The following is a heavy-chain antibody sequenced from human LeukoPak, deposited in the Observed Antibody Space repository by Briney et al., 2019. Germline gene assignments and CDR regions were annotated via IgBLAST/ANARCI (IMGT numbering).Heavy chain of an antibody. J-gene: IGHJ4*02. CDR1: GGSISSSSYY. Sequence: SETLSLTCTVSGGSISSSSYYWGWIRQPPGKGLEWIGSIYYSGSTYYNPSLKSRVTISVDTSKNQFSLKLSSVTAADTAVYYCARAAPTRLSSGWATNYFDYWGQGTLVTVSS. CDR3: ARAAPTRLSSGWATNYFDY. CDR2: IYYSGST. V-gene: IGHV4-39*07. D-gene: IGHD6-19*01.